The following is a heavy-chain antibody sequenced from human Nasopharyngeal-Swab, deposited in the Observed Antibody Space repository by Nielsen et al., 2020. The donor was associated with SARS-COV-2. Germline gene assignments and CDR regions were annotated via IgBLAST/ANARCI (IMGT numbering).Heavy chain of an antibody. CDR1: GGSISSSSYY. D-gene: IGHD5-24*01. CDR2: IYYSGST. V-gene: IGHV4-39*07. Sequence: SETLSLTCTVSGGSISSSSYYWGWIRQPPGKGLGWIGSIYYSGSTNYNPSLKSRVTISVDTSKNQFSLKLSSVTAADTAVYYCARDKGGMATLDYYYYYYMDVWGKGTTVTVSS. CDR3: ARDKGGMATLDYYYYYYMDV. J-gene: IGHJ6*03.